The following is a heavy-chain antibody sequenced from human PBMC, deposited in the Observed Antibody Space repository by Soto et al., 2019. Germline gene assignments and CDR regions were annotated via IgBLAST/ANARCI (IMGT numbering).Heavy chain of an antibody. V-gene: IGHV6-1*01. CDR2: AYYRSKWYI. Sequence: SQTLSLTCAISGESVPSDSAAWNWIRQSPSRGLEWLGRAYYRSKWYIEYAPSVNSRITINPDTSKNQLSLQLISVNPEDTAVYYCVRSRVFIAVTSVTNYYYYYGMDVWARGPRSPSP. J-gene: IGHJ6*02. CDR1: GESVPSDSAA. CDR3: VRSRVFIAVTSVTNYYYYYGMDV. D-gene: IGHD6-19*01.